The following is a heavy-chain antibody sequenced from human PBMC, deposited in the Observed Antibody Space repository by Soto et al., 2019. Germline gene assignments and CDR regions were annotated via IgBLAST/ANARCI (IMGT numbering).Heavy chain of an antibody. CDR1: GFTFSSYW. V-gene: IGHV3-74*01. CDR2: INSDGSST. CDR3: ARVGGTSADYYGMDV. J-gene: IGHJ6*02. D-gene: IGHD1-26*01. Sequence: GGSLRLSCAASGFTFSSYWMHWGRQAPGKGLVWVSRINSDGSSTSYADSVKGRFTISRDNAKNTLYLQMNSLRAEDTAVYYCARVGGTSADYYGMDVWGQGTTVTVSS.